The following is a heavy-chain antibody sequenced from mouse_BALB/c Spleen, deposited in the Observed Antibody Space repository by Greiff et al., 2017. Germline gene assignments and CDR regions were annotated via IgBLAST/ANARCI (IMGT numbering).Heavy chain of an antibody. CDR3: VRKGNYGAMDY. J-gene: IGHJ4*01. CDR2: IWTGGGT. V-gene: IGHV2-9-2*01. Sequence: VQGVESGPGLVAPSQSLSITCTVSGFSLTSYDISWIRQPPGKGLEWLGVIWTGGGTNYNSAFMSRLSISKDNSKSQVFLKMNSLQTDDTAIYYCVRKGNYGAMDYWGQGTSVIVSS. CDR1: GFSLTSYD. D-gene: IGHD2-1*01.